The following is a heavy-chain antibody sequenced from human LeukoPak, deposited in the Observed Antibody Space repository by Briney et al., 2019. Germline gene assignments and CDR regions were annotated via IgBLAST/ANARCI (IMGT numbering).Heavy chain of an antibody. CDR3: ASMGWAAAGDKGGYFDY. V-gene: IGHV3-74*01. D-gene: IGHD6-13*01. J-gene: IGHJ4*02. Sequence: GGSLRLSCAASGFTFSSYWMHWVRQAPGKGLVWVSRINSDGSSTTYGDSVKGRFTISRDNAKNTLYMYIHSLRAEDTAVYYCASMGWAAAGDKGGYFDYWGQGTLVTVSS. CDR2: INSDGSST. CDR1: GFTFSSYW.